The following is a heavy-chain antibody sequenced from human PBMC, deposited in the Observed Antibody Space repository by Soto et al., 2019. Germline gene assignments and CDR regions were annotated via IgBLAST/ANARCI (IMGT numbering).Heavy chain of an antibody. CDR3: AKDRASITMIVVVLDY. D-gene: IGHD3-22*01. J-gene: IGHJ4*02. V-gene: IGHV3-23*01. Sequence: PGGSLRLSCAASGFTFSIYAMSWVRQAPGKGLEWVSAISGSGGSTYYADSVKGRFTISRDNSKNTLYLQMNSLRAEDTAVYYCAKDRASITMIVVVLDYWGQGTLVTVSS. CDR1: GFTFSIYA. CDR2: ISGSGGST.